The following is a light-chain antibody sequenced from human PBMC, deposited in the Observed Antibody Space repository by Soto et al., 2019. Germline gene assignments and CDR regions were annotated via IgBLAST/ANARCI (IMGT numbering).Light chain of an antibody. CDR2: HAF. CDR3: MQRTHVPIT. CDR1: QSLVYGDGKTY. J-gene: IGKJ5*01. Sequence: DVVLSQAPLSLSVTPGQPSSMSCGSAQSLVYGDGKTYLYWYLQRPGQPPQLLIYHAFSRFSGVPDRFSGSGSGTAFTLKISRVEAEDVGIYYCMQRTHVPITFGQGTRLEIK. V-gene: IGKV2-29*03.